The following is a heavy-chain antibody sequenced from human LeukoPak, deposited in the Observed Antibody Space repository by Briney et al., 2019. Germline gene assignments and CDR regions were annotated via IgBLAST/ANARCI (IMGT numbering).Heavy chain of an antibody. J-gene: IGHJ4*02. CDR2: INCHSGVT. V-gene: IGHV1-2*02. CDR1: GYTFPDYY. Sequence: ASVKVSCKASGYTFPDYYIHWVRQAPGQGLEWIAFINCHSGVTHFAQKLQGRVTVTRDTSISTVYLDMIRMRSDDTAVYYCARKGRIYGDYDCWGWGTLVTVSS. CDR3: ARKGRIYGDYDC. D-gene: IGHD4-17*01.